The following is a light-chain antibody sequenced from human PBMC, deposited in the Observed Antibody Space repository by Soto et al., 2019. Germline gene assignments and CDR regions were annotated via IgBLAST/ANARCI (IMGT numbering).Light chain of an antibody. J-gene: IGKJ4*01. V-gene: IGKV3-15*01. Sequence: EIVMTQSPSTLSVSPGERATLSCRASQSVSSNLAWYQQKPGQAPRLLIYGASTRATGIPARFSGSGSGTEFTLTISSLQSEDFGVYYCQQDNNWPPLTFGGWTKVEIK. CDR2: GAS. CDR1: QSVSSN. CDR3: QQDNNWPPLT.